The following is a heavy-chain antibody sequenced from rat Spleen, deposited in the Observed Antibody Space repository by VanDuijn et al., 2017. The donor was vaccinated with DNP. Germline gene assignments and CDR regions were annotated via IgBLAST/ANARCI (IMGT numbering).Heavy chain of an antibody. CDR3: TTGSHDY. V-gene: IGHV5-20*01. J-gene: IGHJ2*01. Sequence: EVQLVESGGGPVQPGRSLKLSCVASGFIFSNYWMTWIRQAPTKGLEWVASISYDGCTTYYRDSVKGRFTISRDNAKNSLFLQMDSLRSEDTATYYCTTGSHDYWGQGVMVTVSS. CDR1: GFIFSNYW. CDR2: ISYDGCTT.